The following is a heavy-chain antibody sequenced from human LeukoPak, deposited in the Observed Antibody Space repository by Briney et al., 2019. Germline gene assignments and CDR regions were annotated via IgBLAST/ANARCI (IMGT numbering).Heavy chain of an antibody. Sequence: SETLSLTCTVSGGSIGSSSNYWGWIRQPPGKGLEWIGSIYNGGSTYYNPSLKSRVTLSIDTSKNQFSLKLSSVTAADTAVYYCARGPRFGELLWHWFDPWGQGTLVTVSS. D-gene: IGHD3-10*01. J-gene: IGHJ5*02. CDR3: ARGPRFGELLWHWFDP. V-gene: IGHV4-39*07. CDR2: IYNGGST. CDR1: GGSIGSSSNY.